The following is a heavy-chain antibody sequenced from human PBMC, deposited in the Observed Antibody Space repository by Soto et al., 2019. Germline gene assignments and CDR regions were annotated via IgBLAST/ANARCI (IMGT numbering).Heavy chain of an antibody. V-gene: IGHV3-53*01. J-gene: IGHJ4*02. CDR3: XXXXXXXXXXXXXXY. Sequence: EVQLVESGGGLIQPGGSLTLSCVASGFSVSNSYMSWVRQAPXXXXXWVSVIYSGGSTYYADSVKGRFTISRDNSKNTVYLQVXXXXXXXXXXXXXXXXXXXXXXXXXXXYWGQGTLVTVSS. CDR1: GFSVSNSY. CDR2: IYSGGST.